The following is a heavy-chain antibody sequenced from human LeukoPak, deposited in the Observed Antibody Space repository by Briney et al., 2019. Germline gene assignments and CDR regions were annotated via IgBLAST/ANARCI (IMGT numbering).Heavy chain of an antibody. CDR3: ARVRGIAAAADY. J-gene: IGHJ4*02. D-gene: IGHD6-13*01. CDR1: GFTVSSNY. Sequence: GGSVRLSCAASGFTVSSNYMSWVRQAPGKGLEWVSVIYSGGSTYYADSVKGRFTISRDNSKNTLYLQMNSLRAEDTAVYYCARVRGIAAAADYWGQGTLVTVSS. CDR2: IYSGGST. V-gene: IGHV3-66*01.